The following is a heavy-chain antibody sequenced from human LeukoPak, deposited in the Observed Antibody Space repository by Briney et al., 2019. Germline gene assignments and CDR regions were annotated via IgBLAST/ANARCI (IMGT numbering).Heavy chain of an antibody. Sequence: SETLSLTCAVSGYSISSGYYWGWIRQPPGKGLEWIGSIYHSGSTYYNPSLKSRVTISVDTSKNQFSLKLSSVTAADTAVYYRAISGGEKYYDILTGYYNADEPFDYWGQGTLVTVSS. J-gene: IGHJ4*02. CDR3: AISGGEKYYDILTGYYNADEPFDY. CDR1: GYSISSGYY. V-gene: IGHV4-38-2*01. CDR2: IYHSGST. D-gene: IGHD3-9*01.